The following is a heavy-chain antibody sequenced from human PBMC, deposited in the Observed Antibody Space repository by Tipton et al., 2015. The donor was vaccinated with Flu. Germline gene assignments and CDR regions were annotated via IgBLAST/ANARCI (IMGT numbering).Heavy chain of an antibody. CDR1: GGSIRGYV. V-gene: IGHV4-59*01. J-gene: IGHJ4*02. CDR2: IYDTGSA. CDR3: AKDKTGRDGSFQYKFDS. Sequence: TLSLTCTVSGGSIRGYVWTWIRQSPGKGLEWMGYIYDTGSANYNPSLKGRATMSVDTSKNLLSLKVTSVTAADTAMYYCAKDKTGRDGSFQYKFDSWGQGALVIVSS. D-gene: IGHD7-27*01.